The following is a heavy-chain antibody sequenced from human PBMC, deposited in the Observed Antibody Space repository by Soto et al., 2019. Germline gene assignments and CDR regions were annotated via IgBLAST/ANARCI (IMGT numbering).Heavy chain of an antibody. J-gene: IGHJ4*02. D-gene: IGHD5-12*01. V-gene: IGHV1-2*02. CDR3: VRDLVTTIGDFDY. CDR2: INPNSGAT. CDR1: GYTFTGYY. Sequence: QVQLVRSGAEVKRSGASVKVSCKPSGYTFTGYYIHWVRQAPGQGLEWMGWINPNSGATNYAQKFQGRVTMTSDTSMSTAYVELARLRSDDTAVYYCVRDLVTTIGDFDYWGQGTLVTVSS.